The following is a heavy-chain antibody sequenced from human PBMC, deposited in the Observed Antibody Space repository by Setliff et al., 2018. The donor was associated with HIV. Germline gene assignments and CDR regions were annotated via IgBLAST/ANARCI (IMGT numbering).Heavy chain of an antibody. D-gene: IGHD1-20*01. J-gene: IGHJ4*02. CDR2: IGYDEKKR. CDR1: GFIFSQYG. Sequence: GGSLRLSCVASGFIFSQYGMHWVRQAPGKGLEWVSLIGYDEKKRFYVDSVKGRFTISRDNSRNTLYLQMNSLRAEDTAVYYCASGIDPYTSTWVDSWGQGTLVTVSS. V-gene: IGHV3-33*01. CDR3: ASGIDPYTSTWVDS.